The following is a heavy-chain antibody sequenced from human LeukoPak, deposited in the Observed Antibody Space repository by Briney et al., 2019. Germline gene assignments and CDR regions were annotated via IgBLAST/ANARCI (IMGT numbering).Heavy chain of an antibody. J-gene: IGHJ4*02. CDR2: ISYRTSHI. CDR3: GRAFPPLRTAAAGDS. CDR1: GFTFSSYW. D-gene: IGHD6-13*01. Sequence: GGSLRLSCAASGFTFSSYWMSWVRQAPGKGLEWVSSISYRTSHIYYADSVKGRFTISRDNAKNSLYLQMDSLRAEDTAVYFCGRAFPPLRTAAAGDSWGQGTLVTVSS. V-gene: IGHV3-21*01.